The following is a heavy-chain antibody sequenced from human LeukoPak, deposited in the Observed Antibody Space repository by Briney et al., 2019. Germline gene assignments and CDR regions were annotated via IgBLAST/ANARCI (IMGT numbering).Heavy chain of an antibody. CDR3: AKEPAGYYYYGMDV. CDR1: GFTFDDYA. V-gene: IGHV3-9*01. D-gene: IGHD6-19*01. CDR2: ISWNSGSK. J-gene: IGHJ6*02. Sequence: GRSLRLSCAASGFTFDDYAMHWVRQAPGKGLEWVSGISWNSGSKGYADSVKGRFTISRDNAKNSLYLQMNSLRAEDTALYYCAKEPAGYYYYGMDVWGQGTTVTVSS.